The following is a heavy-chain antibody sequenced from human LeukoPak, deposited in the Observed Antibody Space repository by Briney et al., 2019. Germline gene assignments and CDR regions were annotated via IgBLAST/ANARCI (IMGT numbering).Heavy chain of an antibody. J-gene: IGHJ4*02. V-gene: IGHV4-34*01. D-gene: IGHD1-14*01. CDR2: INHSGST. CDR1: GGSFSGYY. Sequence: SETLSLTCAVYGGSFSGYYWSWLRQPPGKGLEWIGEINHSGSTNYNPSLQSRVTISVATSKNQFSLKLSSVTAADTAVYYCARGTIYRRNDYWGQGTLVTVSS. CDR3: ARGTIYRRNDY.